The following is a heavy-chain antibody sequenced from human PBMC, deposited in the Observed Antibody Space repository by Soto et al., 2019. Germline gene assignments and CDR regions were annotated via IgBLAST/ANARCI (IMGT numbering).Heavy chain of an antibody. Sequence: EVQLVESGGGLIQPGGSLRLSCVGSGFTFSTYSMNWVRQAPGKGLEWIAFISSSGSTITYADSAKGRFTISRENAKNSVYLQRNSLGDEDTALYYCAKLPLLRVVDNWFAPWGQGTQVTVSS. CDR1: GFTFSTYS. V-gene: IGHV3-48*02. CDR3: AKLPLLRVVDNWFAP. J-gene: IGHJ5*02. CDR2: ISSSGSTI. D-gene: IGHD2-21*01.